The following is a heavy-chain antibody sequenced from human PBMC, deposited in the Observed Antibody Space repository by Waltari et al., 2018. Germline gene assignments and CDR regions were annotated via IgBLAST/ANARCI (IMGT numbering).Heavy chain of an antibody. CDR3: ARGPLLSKVDY. CDR1: GGSIDSGSYY. J-gene: IGHJ4*02. V-gene: IGHV4-61*02. D-gene: IGHD1-26*01. CDR2: IYTRGTT. Sequence: VQLQESGPGLVKPSQTLSLTRPVSGGSIDSGSYYWSWIRQPAGKGLEWIGLIYTRGTTNYNPSLKSRVTISVDTSKNQFSLNLSSVTAADTAVYYCARGPLLSKVDYWGQGTLVTVSS.